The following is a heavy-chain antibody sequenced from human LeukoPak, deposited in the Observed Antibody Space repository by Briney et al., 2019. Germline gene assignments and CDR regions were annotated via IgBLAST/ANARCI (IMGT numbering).Heavy chain of an antibody. D-gene: IGHD3-9*01. CDR3: ARVRTAGYYDILTGYRVFDY. CDR1: GYTFTGYY. CDR2: INPNSGGT. V-gene: IGHV1-2*02. Sequence: GASVKVSCKASGYTFTGYYMHRVRQAPGQGLEWMGWINPNSGGTNYAQKFQGRVTMTRDTSISTAYMELSRLRSDETAVYYCARVRTAGYYDILTGYRVFDYWGQGTLVTVSS. J-gene: IGHJ4*02.